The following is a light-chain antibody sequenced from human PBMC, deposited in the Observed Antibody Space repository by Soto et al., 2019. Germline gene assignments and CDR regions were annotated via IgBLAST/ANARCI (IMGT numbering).Light chain of an antibody. CDR3: QQRSNWPQT. CDR1: WKDANS. CDR2: ESS. J-gene: IGKJ1*01. Sequence: EIVLTQSPATLSLSXGERATLTGRACWKDANSLDGYQQKPGPAPRLXXYESSNRAHGSAARFSGSGSVTDFTRTISSLEPEDFAVYYGQQRSNWPQTFGQGTKVDIK. V-gene: IGKV3-11*01.